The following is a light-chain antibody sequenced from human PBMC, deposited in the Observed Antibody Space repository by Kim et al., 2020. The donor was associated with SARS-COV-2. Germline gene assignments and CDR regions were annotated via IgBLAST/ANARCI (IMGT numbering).Light chain of an antibody. CDR1: SSDVGGYNY. J-gene: IGLJ3*02. Sequence: QSALTQPASVSGSPGQSITISCTGTSSDVGGYNYVSWYQQHPGKAPKLMIYDVSKRPSGVSNRFSGSKSGNTASLTISGLQAEDEADYYCSSYTSSSTWVFGGGTQLADL. CDR3: SSYTSSSTWV. V-gene: IGLV2-14*01. CDR2: DVS.